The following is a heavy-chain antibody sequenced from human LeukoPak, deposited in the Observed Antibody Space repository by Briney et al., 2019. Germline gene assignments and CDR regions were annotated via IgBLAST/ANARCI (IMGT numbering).Heavy chain of an antibody. CDR2: ISSSSSYI. Sequence: GGSLRLSCAASGFTFSTYSMNWVRQAPGKGLEWVSSISSSSSYIYYADSVKGRFTISRDNAKNSLYLQMNSLRAEDTAVYYCASGYSSSWYVDYWGQGTLVTVSS. CDR3: ASGYSSSWYVDY. V-gene: IGHV3-21*01. CDR1: GFTFSTYS. J-gene: IGHJ4*02. D-gene: IGHD6-13*01.